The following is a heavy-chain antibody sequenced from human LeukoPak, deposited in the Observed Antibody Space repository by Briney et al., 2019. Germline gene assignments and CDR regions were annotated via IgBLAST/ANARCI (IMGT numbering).Heavy chain of an antibody. CDR1: GFTFSSYA. J-gene: IGHJ3*02. CDR2: ISGSGGST. Sequence: GGSLRLSCAASGFTFSSYAMSWVRQAPGKGLEWVSAISGSGGSTYYADSVKGRFTISRDNSKNTLYLQMNSLRAEDTAVYYCAKDIMASYYGDYVGAFDIWGQGTMVTVSS. D-gene: IGHD4-17*01. V-gene: IGHV3-23*01. CDR3: AKDIMASYYGDYVGAFDI.